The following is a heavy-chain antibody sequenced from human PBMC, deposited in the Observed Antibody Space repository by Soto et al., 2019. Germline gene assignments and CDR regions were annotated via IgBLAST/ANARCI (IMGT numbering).Heavy chain of an antibody. CDR2: IKSKTDGGTT. D-gene: IGHD3-3*02. J-gene: IGHJ4*02. CDR3: TTRAPFSGFDY. CDR1: GFTLSNAW. V-gene: IGHV3-15*01. Sequence: GGSLRLSCAASGFTLSNAWMSWVRQAPGNGLEWVGRIKSKTDGGTTDYAAPVKGRFTISRDDSKNTLYLQMNSLKTEDTAVYYCTTRAPFSGFDYWGQGTLVTVS.